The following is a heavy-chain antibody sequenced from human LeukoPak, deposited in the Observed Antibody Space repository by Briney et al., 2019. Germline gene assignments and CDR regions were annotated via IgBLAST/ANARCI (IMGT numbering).Heavy chain of an antibody. D-gene: IGHD2-2*01. V-gene: IGHV1-2*04. J-gene: IGHJ4*02. CDR3: ARGAALFDIVVVPAAIPFDY. Sequence: ASVKVSCKASGYTFTGYYMHWVRQAPGQGLEWMGWINPNSGGTNYAQKFQGWVTMTRDTSISTAYMELSRLRSDDTAAYYCARGAALFDIVVVPAAIPFDYWGQGTLVTVSS. CDR2: INPNSGGT. CDR1: GYTFTGYY.